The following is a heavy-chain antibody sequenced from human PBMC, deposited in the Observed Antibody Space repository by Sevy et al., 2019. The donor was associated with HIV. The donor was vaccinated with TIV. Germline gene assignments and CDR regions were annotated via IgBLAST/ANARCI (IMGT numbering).Heavy chain of an antibody. CDR3: ARGVSGTAGAFDI. J-gene: IGHJ3*02. Sequence: GGSLRLSCAASGFSVSGNYMSWVRQAPGKGLEWVSVIYSGGSTYYADSVKGRFTISRDNSKNTLYFQMNTLRPEEKAVYFCARGVSGTAGAFDIWGQGTMVTVSS. D-gene: IGHD3-10*01. CDR2: IYSGGST. V-gene: IGHV3-53*01. CDR1: GFSVSGNY.